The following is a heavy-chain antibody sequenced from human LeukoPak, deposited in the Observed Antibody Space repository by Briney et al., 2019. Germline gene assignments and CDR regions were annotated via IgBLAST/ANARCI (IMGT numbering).Heavy chain of an antibody. CDR2: ISDRGTRK. D-gene: IGHD4-23*01. CDR3: AKNRVGTYMDV. CDR1: GFTFSSYA. Sequence: PGGSVRLSCAASGFTFSSYAMSWVRQAPGKGLEWVSVISDRGTRKYDADSVKGRFTISRDNSKHTLYLQMNSLRAEDTAVYYCAKNRVGTYMDVWGKGTTVTVSS. V-gene: IGHV3-23*01. J-gene: IGHJ6*03.